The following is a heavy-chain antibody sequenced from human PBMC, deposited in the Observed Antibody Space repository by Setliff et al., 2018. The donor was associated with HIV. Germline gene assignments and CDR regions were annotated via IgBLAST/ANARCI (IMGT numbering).Heavy chain of an antibody. J-gene: IGHJ5*02. V-gene: IGHV1-2*02. CDR2: INVNSGDT. Sequence: ASVKVSCKASGYTFTGYYIHWVRQAPGEGLEWMGCINVNSGDTNYAQKFQGRVIVTRDTSSSTAYMELRSLRPDDTAVYFCARGRNYDSSDYIGNWFDPWGQGTLVTVSS. CDR1: GYTFTGYY. D-gene: IGHD3-22*01. CDR3: ARGRNYDSSDYIGNWFDP.